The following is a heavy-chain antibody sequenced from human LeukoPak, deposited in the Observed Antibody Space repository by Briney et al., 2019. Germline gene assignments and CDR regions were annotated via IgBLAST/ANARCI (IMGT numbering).Heavy chain of an antibody. CDR3: VLRKDWTFDY. CDR2: IIPIFGTA. CDR1: GGTFSSYA. V-gene: IGHV1-69*05. J-gene: IGHJ4*02. D-gene: IGHD3-3*01. Sequence: SVKVSCKAPGGTFSSYAISWVRQAPGQGLEWMGGIIPIFGTANYAQKFQGRVTITTDESTSAAYMELSSLRSDDTAVYYCVLRKDWTFDYWGQGTLVTVSS.